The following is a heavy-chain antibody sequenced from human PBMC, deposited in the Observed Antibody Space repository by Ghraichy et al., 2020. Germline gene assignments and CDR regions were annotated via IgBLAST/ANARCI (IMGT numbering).Heavy chain of an antibody. Sequence: GESLNTSCAASGFTFSSHSMNWVRQAPGKGLEWVSSISSSSSYIYYADSLKGRFTISRDNAKNSLYLQMNSLRAEDTAVYYCARGGFANWFDPWGQGTLVTVSS. CDR2: ISSSSSYI. CDR1: GFTFSSHS. CDR3: ARGGFANWFDP. V-gene: IGHV3-21*01. J-gene: IGHJ5*02.